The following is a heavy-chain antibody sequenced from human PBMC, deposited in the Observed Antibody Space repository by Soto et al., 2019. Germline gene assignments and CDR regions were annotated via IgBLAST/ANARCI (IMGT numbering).Heavy chain of an antibody. CDR3: ARGLYGIAAAGTPLDYFDY. D-gene: IGHD6-13*01. Sequence: LRLSCAASGFTFSSYSMNWVRQAPGKGLEWVSSISSSSSYIYYADSVKGRFTISRDNAKNSLYLQMNSLRAEDTAVYYCARGLYGIAAAGTPLDYFDYWGQGTLVTVSS. CDR1: GFTFSSYS. J-gene: IGHJ4*02. CDR2: ISSSSSYI. V-gene: IGHV3-21*01.